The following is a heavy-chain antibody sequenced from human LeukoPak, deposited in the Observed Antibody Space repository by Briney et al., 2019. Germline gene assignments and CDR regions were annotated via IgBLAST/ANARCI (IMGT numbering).Heavy chain of an antibody. Sequence: PSETLSLTCTVSGGSISSYYWSWIRQPPGKGLEWIGEINHSGSTNYNPSLKSRVTISVDTSKNQFSLKLSSVTAADTAVYYCARVLTSYGYNYYYYGMDVWGQGTTVTVSS. CDR2: INHSGST. V-gene: IGHV4-34*01. CDR1: GGSISSYY. CDR3: ARVLTSYGYNYYYYGMDV. J-gene: IGHJ6*02. D-gene: IGHD5-18*01.